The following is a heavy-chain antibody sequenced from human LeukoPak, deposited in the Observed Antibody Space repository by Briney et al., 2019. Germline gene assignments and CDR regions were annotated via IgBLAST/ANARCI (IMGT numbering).Heavy chain of an antibody. D-gene: IGHD3-9*01. CDR3: ARAKGRRYFDWFPGAFDI. CDR2: INHSGST. Sequence: SETLSLTCAVYGGSFSGYYWSWIRQPPWKGLDWIGEINHSGSTNYNPSLKSRVTISVDTSKNQFYLKLSSVTDADTAVYYCARAKGRRYFDWFPGAFDIWGQGTMVTVSS. J-gene: IGHJ3*02. CDR1: GGSFSGYY. V-gene: IGHV4-34*01.